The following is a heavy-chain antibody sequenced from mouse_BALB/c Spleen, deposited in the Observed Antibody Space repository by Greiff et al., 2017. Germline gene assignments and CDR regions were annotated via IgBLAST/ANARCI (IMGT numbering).Heavy chain of an antibody. Sequence: EVQGVESGGGLVKPGGSLKLSCAASGFAFSSYDMSWVRQTPEKRLEWVAYISSGGGSTYYPDTVKGRFTISRDNAKNTLYLQMSSLKSEDTAMYYCARRGWDYGNYVVWYFDVWGAGTTVTVSS. CDR3: ARRGWDYGNYVVWYFDV. CDR1: GFAFSSYD. V-gene: IGHV5-12-1*01. J-gene: IGHJ1*01. CDR2: ISSGGGST. D-gene: IGHD2-1*01.